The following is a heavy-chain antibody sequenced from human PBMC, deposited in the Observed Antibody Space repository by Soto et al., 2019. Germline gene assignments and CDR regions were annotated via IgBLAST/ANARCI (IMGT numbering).Heavy chain of an antibody. CDR1: GYTFTSYA. CDR3: TTDQLFQEGPTGVDP. Sequence: GASVKVSCKASGYTFTSYAMHWVRQAPGQRLEWIGWINAGNGNTKYSQKFQGRVTITRDTSASTAYMELSSLKTEDTAVYYCTTDQLFQEGPTGVDPWGQGTLVTVSS. V-gene: IGHV1-3*01. CDR2: INAGNGNT. D-gene: IGHD2-21*01. J-gene: IGHJ5*02.